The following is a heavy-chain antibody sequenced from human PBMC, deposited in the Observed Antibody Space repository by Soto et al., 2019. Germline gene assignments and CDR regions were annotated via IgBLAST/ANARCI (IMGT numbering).Heavy chain of an antibody. Sequence: GGSLRLSCLASGFTFEDYAMDWVRQAPGKCLEWVSDISWNGGKTGYAASVKGRFTISRDDAKNSVYLQMDNLKAEDTAMYYCAKHRSGAAGPYYGLDVWGQGXTVTVYS. CDR3: AKHRSGAAGPYYGLDV. CDR2: ISWNGGKT. J-gene: IGHJ6*02. D-gene: IGHD6-13*01. V-gene: IGHV3-9*01. CDR1: GFTFEDYA.